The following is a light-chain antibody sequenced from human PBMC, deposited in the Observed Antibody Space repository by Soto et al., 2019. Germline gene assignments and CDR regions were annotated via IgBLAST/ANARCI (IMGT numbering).Light chain of an antibody. CDR3: QEYNSYSLT. CDR2: KAS. V-gene: IGKV1-5*03. J-gene: IGKJ4*01. CDR1: QTISSW. Sequence: TQPPPTLSGSFDDRVPITCRASQTISSWLAWYQQKPGKAPKLLIYKASTLKSGVPSRFSGSGSGTEFTLTISSLQPDDFATYYCQEYNSYSLTFGGGTKVDI.